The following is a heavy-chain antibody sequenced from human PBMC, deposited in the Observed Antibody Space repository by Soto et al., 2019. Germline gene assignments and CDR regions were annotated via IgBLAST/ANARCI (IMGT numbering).Heavy chain of an antibody. CDR2: IYRGGDT. Sequence: PRGSLRISCEASGFTFSNYAMNWVRQAPGRGLEWVSSIYRGGDTYYADSVKGRFTMSRDNSKNTLYLQMNSLRAEDTAVYYCARGRLLLAHFDYWGQGTLVTVSS. CDR3: ARGRLLLAHFDY. V-gene: IGHV3-53*01. J-gene: IGHJ4*02. CDR1: GFTFSNYA. D-gene: IGHD3-22*01.